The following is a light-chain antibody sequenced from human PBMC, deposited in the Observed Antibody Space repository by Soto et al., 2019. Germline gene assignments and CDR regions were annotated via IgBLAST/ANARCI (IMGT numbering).Light chain of an antibody. CDR3: FSFTTSNTWV. V-gene: IGLV2-14*01. CDR2: EVT. CDR1: SSDVGKYSY. Sequence: QSVLTQPASVSGSPGQSIAISCTGTSSDVGKYSYVSWFQQYPGTAPKLMIYEVTNRPSGVSNRFSGSKSGNTASLTISGLQPADEADYYCFSFTTSNTWVFGGETK. J-gene: IGLJ3*02.